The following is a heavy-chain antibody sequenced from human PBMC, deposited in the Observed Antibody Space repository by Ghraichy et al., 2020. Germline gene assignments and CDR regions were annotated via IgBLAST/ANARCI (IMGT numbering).Heavy chain of an antibody. CDR1: GFTFSSYS. V-gene: IGHV3-21*01. J-gene: IGHJ4*02. D-gene: IGHD3-3*01. CDR2: ISSSSYI. CDR3: ARDSDFWSGYSTGPVAY. Sequence: GGSLRLSCAASGFTFSSYSMNWVRQAPGKGLEWVSSISSSSYIYYADSVKGRFTISRDNAKNSLYLQMNSLRAEDTAVYYCARDSDFWSGYSTGPVAYWGQGTLVTV.